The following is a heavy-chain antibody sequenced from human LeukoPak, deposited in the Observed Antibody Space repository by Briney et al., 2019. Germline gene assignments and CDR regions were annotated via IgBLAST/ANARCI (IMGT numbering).Heavy chain of an antibody. Sequence: SETLSLTCTVSGGSISSSSYYWGWIRQPPGKGLEWIGSIYYSGSTYYNPSLKSRVTISVDTSKNQFSLKLSSVTAADTAVYYCARHRGCCSSTSCLNWFDPWGQGTLVTVSS. D-gene: IGHD2-2*01. CDR3: ARHRGCCSSTSCLNWFDP. CDR1: GGSISSSSYY. CDR2: IYYSGST. J-gene: IGHJ5*02. V-gene: IGHV4-39*01.